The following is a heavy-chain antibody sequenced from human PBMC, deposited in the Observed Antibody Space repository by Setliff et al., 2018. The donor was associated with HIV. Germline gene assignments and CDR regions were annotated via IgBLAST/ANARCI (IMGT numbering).Heavy chain of an antibody. CDR2: IFGSGIT. Sequence: PSETLSLTCTLSGFSISSDGFYWNWIRQRPGKGLEWIGYIFGSGITYYNPSLKSRLRISIDTSANQFSVELSSVTAADTAVYYCARSQPDTIFGVVIFDYWGQGKMVTVSS. CDR3: ARSQPDTIFGVVIFDY. D-gene: IGHD3-3*01. CDR1: GFSISSDGFY. J-gene: IGHJ4*02. V-gene: IGHV4-31*03.